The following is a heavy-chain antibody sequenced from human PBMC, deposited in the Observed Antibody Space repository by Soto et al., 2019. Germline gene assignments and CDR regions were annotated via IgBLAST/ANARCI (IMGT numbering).Heavy chain of an antibody. CDR2: INRDGSST. V-gene: IGHV3-74*01. CDR1: GFNISSHW. CDR3: AKTPISYCSSTSCYRYFDY. D-gene: IGHD2-2*01. J-gene: IGHJ4*02. Sequence: PGGFMRLSCAASGFNISSHWMHWIRKNTEKGLVWVSHINRDGSSTAYADSVKGRFTISRDNAKNTLYLQMDSLRADDTAVYYCAKTPISYCSSTSCYRYFDYWGRGTLVTVSS.